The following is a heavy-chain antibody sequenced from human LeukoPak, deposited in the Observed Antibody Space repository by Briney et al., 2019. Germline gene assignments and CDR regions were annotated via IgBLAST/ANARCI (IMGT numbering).Heavy chain of an antibody. CDR3: ASAGNPHYFDF. CDR2: IYYTGST. CDR1: GVSISSHY. V-gene: IGHV4-59*11. Sequence: SETLSLTCTVSGVSISSHYWSWIRQSPGKGLEWIGNIYYTGSTNYNPSLKSRVAISIDTSKNQFSLNLNSVTAADAAVYYCASAGNPHYFDFWGQGPLVTLSS. J-gene: IGHJ4*02.